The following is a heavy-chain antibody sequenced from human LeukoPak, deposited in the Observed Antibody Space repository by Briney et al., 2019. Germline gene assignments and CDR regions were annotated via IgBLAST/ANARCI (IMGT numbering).Heavy chain of an antibody. J-gene: IGHJ4*02. CDR2: ISSSSSYI. Sequence: GGSLRLSCAASGFTFSSYSMNWVRQAPGKGLEWVSSISSSSSYIYYADSVKGRFTISRDNAKNSLYLQMNSLRAEDTAVYYCARAGTPEYSSSSGGFDYWGQGTLVTVST. D-gene: IGHD6-6*01. CDR3: ARAGTPEYSSSSGGFDY. V-gene: IGHV3-21*01. CDR1: GFTFSSYS.